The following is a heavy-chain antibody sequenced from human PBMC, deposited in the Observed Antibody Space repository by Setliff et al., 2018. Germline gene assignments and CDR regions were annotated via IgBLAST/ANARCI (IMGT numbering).Heavy chain of an antibody. CDR2: TYDSGST. V-gene: IGHV4-39*07. J-gene: IGHJ4*01. CDR1: GGPVTRTTTF. CDR3: ARAAVTSGARADYFDN. Sequence: SETLSLTCTVSGGPVTRTTTFWGWVRQTPGKGLKWIGSTYDSGSTYYNPSLNSRVTISEDTSKNQFSLKLTSVTAADAAVYYCARAAVTSGARADYFDNWGRGTLVTVSS. D-gene: IGHD4-17*01.